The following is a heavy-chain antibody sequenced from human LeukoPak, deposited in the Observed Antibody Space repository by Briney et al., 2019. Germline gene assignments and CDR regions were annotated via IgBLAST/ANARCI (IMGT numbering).Heavy chain of an antibody. V-gene: IGHV4-59*08. Sequence: TTSETLSLTCTVSGGSISPYYWSWIRQPPGKGLEWIGYIFHTGSGSTSHNPSLKSRVTISVDTSKNQFSLNLNSVTAADTAVYYCARHAVYAGSGWAYDYWGQGTLVTVSS. CDR2: IFHTGSGST. J-gene: IGHJ4*02. CDR1: GGSISPYY. D-gene: IGHD6-19*01. CDR3: ARHAVYAGSGWAYDY.